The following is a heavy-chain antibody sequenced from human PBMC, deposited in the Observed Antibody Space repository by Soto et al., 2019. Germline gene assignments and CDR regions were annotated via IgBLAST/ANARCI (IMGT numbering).Heavy chain of an antibody. V-gene: IGHV4-4*07. CDR2: IYTSGST. CDR3: ARGGYYGSGSIKRVYYYGMDV. Sequence: SETLSLTCTVSGGSISSYYWSWIRQPAGKGLERIGRIYTSGSTNYNPSLKSRVTMSVDTSKNQFSLKLSSVTAADEAVDYCARGGYYGSGSIKRVYYYGMDVWGPGTTVPV. J-gene: IGHJ6*02. CDR1: GGSISSYY. D-gene: IGHD3-10*01.